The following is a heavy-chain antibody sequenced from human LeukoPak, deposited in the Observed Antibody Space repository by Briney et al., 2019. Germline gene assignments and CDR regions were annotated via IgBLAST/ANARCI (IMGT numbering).Heavy chain of an antibody. J-gene: IGHJ4*02. V-gene: IGHV3-66*01. D-gene: IGHD2-21*01. CDR2: IYSGSRA. CDR3: AKGSGWLLPQYFDF. CDR1: GFTVSRNY. Sequence: HPGGSLRLSCAASGFTVSRNYMSWVRQAPGKGLEWVSVIYSGSRAYYADSVKGRFTISRDNSKNTLYLHMKSLRAEDTAVYYCAKGSGWLLPQYFDFWGQGTLVTVSS.